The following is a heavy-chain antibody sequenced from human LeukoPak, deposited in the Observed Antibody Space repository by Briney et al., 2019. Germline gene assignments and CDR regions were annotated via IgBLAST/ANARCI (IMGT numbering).Heavy chain of an antibody. V-gene: IGHV1-2*02. Sequence: ASVKVSCKASGYTFTGYYMHWVRLAPGQGLEWMGWINPNSGGTNYAQKFQGRVTMTRDTSISTAYMELSRLRSDDTAVYYCARRPTDFYGSGGYYVYWGQGTLVTVSS. CDR2: INPNSGGT. J-gene: IGHJ4*02. CDR3: ARRPTDFYGSGGYYVY. CDR1: GYTFTGYY. D-gene: IGHD3-10*01.